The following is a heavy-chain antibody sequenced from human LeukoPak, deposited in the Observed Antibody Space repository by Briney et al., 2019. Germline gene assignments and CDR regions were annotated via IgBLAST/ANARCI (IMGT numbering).Heavy chain of an antibody. D-gene: IGHD3-3*01. CDR3: ARAVERRVVMGNFDY. J-gene: IGHJ4*02. CDR1: GYTFTNYG. V-gene: IGHV1-18*01. Sequence: ASVKVSCKASGYTFTNYGISWVRQAPGQGLEWMGWISAYNGNTNYAQKLQGRVTMTTDTSTSTAYMELRSLRSDDTAVYYCARAVERRVVMGNFDYWGQGTLVTVSS. CDR2: ISAYNGNT.